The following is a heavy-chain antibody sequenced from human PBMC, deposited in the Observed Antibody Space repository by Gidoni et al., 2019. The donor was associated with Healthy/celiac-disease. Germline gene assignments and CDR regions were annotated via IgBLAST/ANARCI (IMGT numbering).Heavy chain of an antibody. CDR1: RFTFSVYG. CDR2: IWYDGSNK. CDR3: AREGGSYYDY. Sequence: QVQLVESGGGVVQPGRSLRLSCAASRFTFSVYGMPWVRRAPGKGLEWVAVIWYDGSNKYYADSVKGRFTISRDNSKNTLYLQMNSLRAEDTAVYYCAREGGSYYDYWGQGTLVTVSS. D-gene: IGHD1-26*01. J-gene: IGHJ4*02. V-gene: IGHV3-33*01.